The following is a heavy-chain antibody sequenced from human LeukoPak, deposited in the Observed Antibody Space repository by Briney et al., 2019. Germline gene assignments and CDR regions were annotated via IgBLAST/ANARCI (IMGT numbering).Heavy chain of an antibody. V-gene: IGHV3-23*01. CDR2: LTTSGGNT. CDR1: GFTLSHYA. D-gene: IGHD3-22*01. J-gene: IGHJ4*02. CDR3: AKVSYSDSSGFDF. Sequence: GGSLRLSCGASGFTLSHYAMTWVRQAPGKGLEWVSSLTTSGGNTYYADSVKGRFTISRDNSKNTLSLQMNNLGPDDTAVYYCAKVSYSDSSGFDFWGQGTLVAVSS.